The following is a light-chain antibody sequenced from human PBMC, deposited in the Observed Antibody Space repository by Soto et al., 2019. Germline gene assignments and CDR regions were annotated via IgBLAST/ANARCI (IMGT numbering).Light chain of an antibody. Sequence: EIVLTQSPGTLSLSPGERATLSCRASQSVSSSYLAWYQQKPGQAPRLLIHGASSRATGIPDRFSGSGSATDFTLTISRLEPEDFAVYYCQQYGSSPRTFGQGTKVEIK. J-gene: IGKJ1*01. V-gene: IGKV3-20*01. CDR1: QSVSSSY. CDR3: QQYGSSPRT. CDR2: GAS.